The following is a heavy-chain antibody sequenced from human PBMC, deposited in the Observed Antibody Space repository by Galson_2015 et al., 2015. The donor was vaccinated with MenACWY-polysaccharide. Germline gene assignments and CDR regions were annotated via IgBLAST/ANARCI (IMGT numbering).Heavy chain of an antibody. CDR1: GFSFSSFQ. D-gene: IGHD4-11*01. J-gene: IGHJ3*02. CDR3: ARDGDHDDYTDALDI. V-gene: IGHV3-48*03. CDR2: ISSSGKSI. Sequence: SLRLSCAVSGFSFSSFQMNWVRQAPGKGLEWVSYISSSGKSIYYGDSVKGRLIISRDNAKNSLYLQMNSLRAEDTAIYYCARDGDHDDYTDALDIWGHGTMVTVSS.